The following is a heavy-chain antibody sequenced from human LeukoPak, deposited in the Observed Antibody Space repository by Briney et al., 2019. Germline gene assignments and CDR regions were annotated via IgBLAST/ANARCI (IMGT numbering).Heavy chain of an antibody. J-gene: IGHJ3*02. V-gene: IGHV4-39*01. CDR3: ARQRDDYVWGSYRSTPYDAFDI. D-gene: IGHD3-16*02. CDR2: IYYSGST. Sequence: WIRQPPGKGLEWIGSIYYSGSTYYNPSLKSRVTISVDTSKNQFSLKLSSVTAADTAVYYCARQRDDYVWGSYRSTPYDAFDIWGQGTMVTVSS.